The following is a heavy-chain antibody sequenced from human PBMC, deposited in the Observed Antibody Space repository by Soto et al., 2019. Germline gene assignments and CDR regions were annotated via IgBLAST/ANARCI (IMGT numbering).Heavy chain of an antibody. CDR3: AKDRNQWLVRFFFDY. D-gene: IGHD6-19*01. CDR1: GFTFSSYV. CDR2: MSYDGSSK. V-gene: IGHV3-30*18. Sequence: GGSLRLSCAASGFTFSSYVMHWVRQAPGKGLEWVAVMSYDGSSKYYADSVKGRFIISRDNSKNMLYLQMNSLRAEDTAEYYCAKDRNQWLVRFFFDYWGQGTLVTSPQ. J-gene: IGHJ4*02.